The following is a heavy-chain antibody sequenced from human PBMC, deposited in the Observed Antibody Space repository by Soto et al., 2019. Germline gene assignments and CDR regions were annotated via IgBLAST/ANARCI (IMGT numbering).Heavy chain of an antibody. J-gene: IGHJ6*03. V-gene: IGHV3-49*03. Sequence: GGSLRLSCTASGFTFGDYAMSWFRQAPGKGLEWVGFIRSKAYGGTTEYAASVKGRFTISREDSKSIAYRQMNSLKTQDTAVYYCTRVWGLWFGELIPPEYYYYMDVWGKGTTVTVSS. CDR3: TRVWGLWFGELIPPEYYYYMDV. D-gene: IGHD3-10*01. CDR2: IRSKAYGGTT. CDR1: GFTFGDYA.